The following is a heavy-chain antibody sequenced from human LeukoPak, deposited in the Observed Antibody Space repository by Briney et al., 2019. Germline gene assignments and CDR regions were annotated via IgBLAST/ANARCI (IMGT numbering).Heavy chain of an antibody. V-gene: IGHV3-30*18. CDR3: AKDGPGGRVSFSWYFDL. CDR1: GFTFSSYG. D-gene: IGHD3-16*01. Sequence: GGSLRLSCAVSGFTFSSYGMHWVRKAPGKGLEWVTVISYDGSNEYYADSVKGRFTISRDNSKNTLYLQMNSLRAEDTAVYYCAKDGPGGRVSFSWYFDLWGRGTLVTVSS. J-gene: IGHJ2*01. CDR2: ISYDGSNE.